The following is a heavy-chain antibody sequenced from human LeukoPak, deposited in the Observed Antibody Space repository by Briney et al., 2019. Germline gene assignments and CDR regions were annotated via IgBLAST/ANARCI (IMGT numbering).Heavy chain of an antibody. Sequence: SETLSLTCTVSGGSISSYYWSWIRQPLGKGLEWIGYIYYSGSTNYNPSLKSRVTISVDTSKNQFSLKLSSVTAADTAVYYCAGAGYSYGYPFDYWGQGTLVTVSS. CDR3: AGAGYSYGYPFDY. J-gene: IGHJ4*02. CDR1: GGSISSYY. V-gene: IGHV4-59*01. D-gene: IGHD5-18*01. CDR2: IYYSGST.